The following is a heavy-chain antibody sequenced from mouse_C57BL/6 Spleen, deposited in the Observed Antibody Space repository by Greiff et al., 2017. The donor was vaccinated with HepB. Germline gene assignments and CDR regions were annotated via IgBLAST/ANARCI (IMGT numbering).Heavy chain of an antibody. CDR2: IYPGDGDT. D-gene: IGHD1-1*01. Sequence: VKLMESGPELVKPGASVKISCKASGYAFSSSWMNWVKQRPGKGLEWIGRIYPGDGDTNYNGKFKGKATLTADKSSSTAYMQLSSLTSEDSAVYFCARWDYGSSYVVWGTGTTVTVSS. V-gene: IGHV1-82*01. CDR3: ARWDYGSSYVV. J-gene: IGHJ1*03. CDR1: GYAFSSSW.